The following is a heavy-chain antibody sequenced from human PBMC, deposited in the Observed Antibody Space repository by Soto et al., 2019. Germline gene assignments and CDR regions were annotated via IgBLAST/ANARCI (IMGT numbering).Heavy chain of an antibody. V-gene: IGHV4-38-2*01. J-gene: IGHJ6*02. D-gene: IGHD2-2*01. CDR2: IYHSGST. CDR1: GYSISSGYY. Sequence: SETLSLTCAVSGYSISSGYYWGWIRRPPGKGLEWIGSIYHSGSTYYNPPLKSRVTISVDTSKNQFSLKLSSVTAADTAVYYCATRTLGYCSSTSCHPYYFYYYGMDVWGQGTTVTVSS. CDR3: ATRTLGYCSSTSCHPYYFYYYGMDV.